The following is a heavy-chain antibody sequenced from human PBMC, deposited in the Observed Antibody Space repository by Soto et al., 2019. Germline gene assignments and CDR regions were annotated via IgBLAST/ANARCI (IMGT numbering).Heavy chain of an antibody. Sequence: EVQLVESGGGLIQPGGSLRLSCAVSGFTVSNNYMSWVRQAPGKGLEGLSVIYSGGYTAYGDSVKGRFTISRDNSKNTFYLKRNSVRAVDPPVVCCAIQPGGGGYWGQGTLVTVSS. J-gene: IGHJ4*02. CDR3: AIQPGGGGY. CDR2: IYSGGYT. V-gene: IGHV3-53*01. D-gene: IGHD3-16*01. CDR1: GFTVSNNY.